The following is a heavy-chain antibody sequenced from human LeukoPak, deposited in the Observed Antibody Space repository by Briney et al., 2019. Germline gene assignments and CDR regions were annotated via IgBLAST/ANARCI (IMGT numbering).Heavy chain of an antibody. Sequence: PGGSLRLSCAASGFTFSNYWMHWVRQAPGKGLVWVSRINSDGSSTGYADSVKGRFTISRDNAKNSLYLQIDSLRADDTAVYFCARESESDFWTGSYFDNWGQGILVTVSS. CDR2: INSDGSST. CDR3: ARESESDFWTGSYFDN. D-gene: IGHD3/OR15-3a*01. V-gene: IGHV3-74*01. J-gene: IGHJ4*02. CDR1: GFTFSNYW.